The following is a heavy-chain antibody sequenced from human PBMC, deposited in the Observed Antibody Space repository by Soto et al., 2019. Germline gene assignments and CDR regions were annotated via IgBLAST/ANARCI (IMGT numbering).Heavy chain of an antibody. CDR3: ARVSGVGTAKGAFDL. D-gene: IGHD2-21*02. CDR2: INPSGGST. Sequence: QVQLVQSGAEVKKPGASVKVSCKASGYTFTSYYIHWVRQAPGQGLEWMGIINPSGGSTSYAQKFPGRVTITRDTSTSTVYMELTSLKSEDTAVYYCARVSGVGTAKGAFDLWGQGTMVTVSS. J-gene: IGHJ3*01. CDR1: GYTFTSYY. V-gene: IGHV1-46*01.